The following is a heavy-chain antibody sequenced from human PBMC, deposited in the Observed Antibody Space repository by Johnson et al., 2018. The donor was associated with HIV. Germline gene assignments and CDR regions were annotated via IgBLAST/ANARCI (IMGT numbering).Heavy chain of an antibody. D-gene: IGHD3/OR15-3a*01. CDR3: ARDSHNFWTDAFDI. CDR1: GFTFSSYD. Sequence: QVQLVESGGGLVQPGGSLRLSCAASGFTFSSYDMHWVRQATGKGLEWVAFIRYDGSNKYYADSVKGRFTISRDNSKNTLYLQMNSLRAEDTAVYYCARDSHNFWTDAFDIWGQGTMVTVYS. CDR2: IRYDGSNK. J-gene: IGHJ3*02. V-gene: IGHV3-30*02.